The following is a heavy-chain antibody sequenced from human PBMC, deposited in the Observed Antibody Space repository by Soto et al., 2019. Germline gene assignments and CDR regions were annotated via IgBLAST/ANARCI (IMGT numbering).Heavy chain of an antibody. CDR2: IIPIFGTA. V-gene: IGHV1-69*12. J-gene: IGHJ4*02. Sequence: QVQLVQSGAEVKKPGSSVKVSCKASGGTFSSYAISWVRQAPGQGLEWMGGIIPIFGTANYAQKFQGRVKINADESTSTAYMELSSLRSEDTAVYYCARGVIPLKGQPLLTYYFDYWGQGTLVTVSS. CDR1: GGTFSSYA. D-gene: IGHD2-15*01. CDR3: ARGVIPLKGQPLLTYYFDY.